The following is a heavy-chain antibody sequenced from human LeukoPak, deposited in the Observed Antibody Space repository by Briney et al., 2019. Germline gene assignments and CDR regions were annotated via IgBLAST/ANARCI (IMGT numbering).Heavy chain of an antibody. Sequence: EASVEVSCKAAGYSFTTFHMNWVRQAPGQGPEWMGWVNPDNGNTGFAQKFQGRVTITQNSSVTTVYMELSSLTSEDTAVYYCARRGLVAGIYDLVYGFDLWGQGTMVTVSS. CDR1: GYSFTTFH. J-gene: IGHJ3*01. V-gene: IGHV1-8*03. D-gene: IGHD3/OR15-3a*01. CDR2: VNPDNGNT. CDR3: ARRGLVAGIYDLVYGFDL.